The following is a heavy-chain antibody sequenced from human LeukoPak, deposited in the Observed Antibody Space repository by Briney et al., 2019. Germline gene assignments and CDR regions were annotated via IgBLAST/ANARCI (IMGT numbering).Heavy chain of an antibody. CDR1: GFTFNIYS. J-gene: IGHJ6*03. Sequence: GGSLRLSCAASGFTFNIYSMNWVRQAPGKGLEWVSSISSSCTFIYYADSVKGRFTISRDNTNNSLYLQMNSLRVDDTAVYYCAKDYGSGLFGYYYMDVWGKGTTVTVSS. V-gene: IGHV3-21*06. CDR2: ISSSCTFI. D-gene: IGHD3-10*01. CDR3: AKDYGSGLFGYYYMDV.